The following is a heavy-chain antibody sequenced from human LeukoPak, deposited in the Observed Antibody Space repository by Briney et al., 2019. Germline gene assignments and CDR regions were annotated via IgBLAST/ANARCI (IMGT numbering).Heavy chain of an antibody. CDR1: GFTFDDYA. J-gene: IGHJ5*02. V-gene: IGHV3-9*01. CDR2: ISWNSGSI. Sequence: PGRSLRLTCAASGFTFDDYAMHWVRQAPGKGLERVTGISWNSGSIGYADSVKGRFTISRDNAKNSLYLQMNSLRAEDTALYYCAKDISSWYGNWFDPWGQGTLVTVSS. CDR3: AKDISSWYGNWFDP. D-gene: IGHD6-13*01.